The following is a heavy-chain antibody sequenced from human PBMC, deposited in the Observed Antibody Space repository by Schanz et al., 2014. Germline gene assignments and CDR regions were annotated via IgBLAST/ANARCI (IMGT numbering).Heavy chain of an antibody. CDR3: AKDAPYPFDL. CDR2: ISGSGGST. V-gene: IGHV3-23*04. CDR1: GITFSSHS. Sequence: EVQLVESGGGLVQPGGSLRLSCAASGITFSSHSFNWVRQAPGKGLEWVSAISGSGGSTYYADSVKGRFTISRDNAKNSLFLQMNSLRAEDTAIYYCAKDAPYPFDLWGRGTLITVSS. J-gene: IGHJ2*01.